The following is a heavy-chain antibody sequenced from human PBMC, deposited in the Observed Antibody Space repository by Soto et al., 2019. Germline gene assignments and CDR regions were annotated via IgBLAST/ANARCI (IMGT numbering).Heavy chain of an antibody. J-gene: IGHJ5*02. Sequence: ASVKVSCKASGYTFTSYGISWLRQAPGQGLEWMGWISGYNGNTKYAQKLQGRVTMTTDTSTSTAYMELRSLRSDDTAVYYCARDWNCSNTRCENCFDPWGQGTLVTVSS. CDR2: ISGYNGNT. V-gene: IGHV1-18*01. CDR3: ARDWNCSNTRCENCFDP. D-gene: IGHD2-2*01. CDR1: GYTFTSYG.